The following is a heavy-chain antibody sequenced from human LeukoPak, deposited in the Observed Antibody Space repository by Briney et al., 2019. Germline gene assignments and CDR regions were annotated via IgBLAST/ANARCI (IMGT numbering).Heavy chain of an antibody. V-gene: IGHV3-23*01. CDR3: ARGQGWYFDL. CDR2: ITPTAGNT. J-gene: IGHJ2*01. CDR1: GFTFSTYA. Sequence: GGSLRLSCAASGFTFSTYAMSWVRQAPGKGLEWVSAITPTAGNTYYADSVKGRFTISRDNAKNTLYLQMNSLRVEDTAVYYCARGQGWYFDLWGRGTLVTVSS.